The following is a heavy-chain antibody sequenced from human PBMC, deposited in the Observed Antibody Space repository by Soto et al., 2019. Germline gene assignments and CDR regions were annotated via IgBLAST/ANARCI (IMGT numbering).Heavy chain of an antibody. J-gene: IGHJ4*02. CDR3: AKDTHWGLGY. Sequence: SETLSLTCTVSGDSISSDYYWSWVRQPPGKRLEWIGEIYHTGTTNYNPSLKSRVSISRDRSKNQFSLELNSVTAADTAVYYCAKDTHWGLGYWGQGTLVTVSS. CDR2: IYHTGTT. D-gene: IGHD7-27*01. V-gene: IGHV4-4*02. CDR1: GDSISSDYY.